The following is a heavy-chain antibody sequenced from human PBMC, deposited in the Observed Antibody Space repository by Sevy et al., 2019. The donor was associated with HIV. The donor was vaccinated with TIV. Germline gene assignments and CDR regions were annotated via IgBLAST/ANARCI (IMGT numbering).Heavy chain of an antibody. Sequence: GGSLRLSCAASGFTFSSYSMNWVRQAPGKGLEWVSYISSSSSTIYYADSVKGRFTISRDNAKNSLYLQMNSLRDEDTAVYYCARDLGRLWLQGGMDVWGQGTTVTVSS. CDR1: GFTFSSYS. J-gene: IGHJ6*02. CDR3: ARDLGRLWLQGGMDV. CDR2: ISSSSSTI. D-gene: IGHD5-18*01. V-gene: IGHV3-48*02.